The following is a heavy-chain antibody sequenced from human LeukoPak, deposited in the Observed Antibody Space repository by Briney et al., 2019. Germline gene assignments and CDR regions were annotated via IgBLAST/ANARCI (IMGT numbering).Heavy chain of an antibody. CDR2: IYPGDSDT. J-gene: IGHJ3*02. D-gene: IGHD2-21*02. V-gene: IGHV5-51*01. CDR3: ARSGVVVTAIRGAFDI. CDR1: GYSFTSYW. Sequence: GESLKISCKGSGYSFTSYWIGWVRQMPGKGLEWMGIIYPGDSDTRYSPSFQGQVTISADKSISTAYLQWSSLKASDTAMYYYARSGVVVTAIRGAFDIWGQGTMVTVSS.